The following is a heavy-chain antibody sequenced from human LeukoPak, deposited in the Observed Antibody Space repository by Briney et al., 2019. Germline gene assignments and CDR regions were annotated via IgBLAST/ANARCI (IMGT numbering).Heavy chain of an antibody. CDR1: GFTFSSYW. CDR2: INSEGSSA. Sequence: GGSLRLSCAASGFTFSSYWMHWVRQAPGKGLVWVSRINSEGSSATYADSVKGRFTNSRDNANNTLYLQLNSLRAEDTAVYFCARGGSDTAMAHDYWGQGTLVTVSS. D-gene: IGHD5-18*01. CDR3: ARGGSDTAMAHDY. J-gene: IGHJ4*02. V-gene: IGHV3-74*01.